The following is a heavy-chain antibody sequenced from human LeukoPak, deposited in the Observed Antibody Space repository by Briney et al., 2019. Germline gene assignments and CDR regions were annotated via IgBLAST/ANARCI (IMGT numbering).Heavy chain of an antibody. J-gene: IGHJ4*02. CDR3: VKEHCSSTSCFYFDY. CDR2: ISGNGGST. Sequence: GGSLRPSCSASGFTFSNYGMHWVRQAPGKGLEYVSAISGNGGSTHHADSVKGRFTISRDNSKNTLYLQMSSLRAEDTAVYYCVKEHCSSTSCFYFDYWGQGTLVTVSS. CDR1: GFTFSNYG. D-gene: IGHD2-2*01. V-gene: IGHV3-64D*06.